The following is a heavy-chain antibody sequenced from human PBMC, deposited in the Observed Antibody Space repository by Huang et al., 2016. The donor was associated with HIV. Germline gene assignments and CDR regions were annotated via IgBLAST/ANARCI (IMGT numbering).Heavy chain of an antibody. D-gene: IGHD3-22*01. CDR2: ISTNNGDT. CDR3: GGSSGYWSFDY. J-gene: IGHJ4*02. V-gene: IGHV1-18*04. CDR1: DYTFTSYG. Sequence: QVQLVQSGGEVKKPGASVTVSCKASDYTFTSYGISWVRQAPGQGLEWMERISTNNGDTNYAQKCQGRVTMTTDTSTSTAYRELRSLRSEDTAVYYCGGSSGYWSFDYWGQGTLVTVSS.